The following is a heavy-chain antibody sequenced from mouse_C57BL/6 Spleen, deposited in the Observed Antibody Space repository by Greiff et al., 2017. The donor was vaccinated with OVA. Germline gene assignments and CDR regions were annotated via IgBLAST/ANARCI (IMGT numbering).Heavy chain of an antibody. CDR1: GYTFTSYW. CDR2: IDPSDSET. CDR3: AADYYGSSYKAMDY. J-gene: IGHJ4*01. Sequence: QQSCKASGYTFTSYWMHWVKQRPIQGLEWIGNIDPSDSETHYNQKFKDKATLTVDKSSSTAYMQLSSLTSEDSAVYYCAADYYGSSYKAMDYWGQGTSVTVSS. D-gene: IGHD1-1*01. V-gene: IGHV1-52*01.